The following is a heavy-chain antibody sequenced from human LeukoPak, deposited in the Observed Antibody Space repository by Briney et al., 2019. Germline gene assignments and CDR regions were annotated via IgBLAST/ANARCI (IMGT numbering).Heavy chain of an antibody. CDR1: GYTFSSYG. V-gene: IGHV1-18*01. CDR2: ISAYNGNT. Sequence: ASVKVSCKASGYTFSSYGISWVRQAPGQGLEWLGYISAYNGNTNYAQKVQGRITMATDTSTSTAYMEMRSLRSDDTAVYYCARDCSGSSCYWIHWGQGTLVTVSS. J-gene: IGHJ4*02. D-gene: IGHD2-15*01. CDR3: ARDCSGSSCYWIH.